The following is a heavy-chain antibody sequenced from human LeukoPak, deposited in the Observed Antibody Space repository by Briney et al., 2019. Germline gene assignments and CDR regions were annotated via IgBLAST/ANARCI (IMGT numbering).Heavy chain of an antibody. J-gene: IGHJ5*02. V-gene: IGHV4-34*01. CDR1: GGSFSGYY. CDR2: INHSGST. Sequence: PSETLSLTCAVYGGSFSGYYWSWIRQPPGKGLEWIGEINHSGSTNYNPSLKSRVTISVDTSKNQFSLKLSSVTAADTAVYYCAREIPEWLVLEGGNNWFDPWGQGTLVTVSS. D-gene: IGHD6-19*01. CDR3: AREIPEWLVLEGGNNWFDP.